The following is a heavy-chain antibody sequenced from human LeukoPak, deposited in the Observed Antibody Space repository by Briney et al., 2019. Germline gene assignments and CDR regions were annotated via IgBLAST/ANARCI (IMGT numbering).Heavy chain of an antibody. J-gene: IGHJ4*02. Sequence: PGGSLRLSCAASGFTVSNIYMSWVRQAPGKGLEWVAVIQNDASTENFADSVKGRFTISRDNSKNTVFLQMNSLRVEDTAVYYCARELSQIVWGGLDYGGQGTLVSVSS. D-gene: IGHD2-21*01. CDR3: ARELSQIVWGGLDY. V-gene: IGHV3-30*03. CDR1: GFTVSNIY. CDR2: IQNDASTE.